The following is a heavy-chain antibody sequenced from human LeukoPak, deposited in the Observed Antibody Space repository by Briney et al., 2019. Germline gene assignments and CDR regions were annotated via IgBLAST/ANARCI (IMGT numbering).Heavy chain of an antibody. Sequence: SETLSLTCAVYGGSLEGYYWSWIRQPPGKDLEWIGEISHSGNTNYNPSLGSRVTISIDTSKSQFSLKMTSLTAADTGVYYCARGRSASWFGEPFNWFDPWGQGTQVTVSS. CDR3: ARGRSASWFGEPFNWFDP. J-gene: IGHJ5*02. CDR2: ISHSGNT. CDR1: GGSLEGYY. D-gene: IGHD3-10*01. V-gene: IGHV4-34*01.